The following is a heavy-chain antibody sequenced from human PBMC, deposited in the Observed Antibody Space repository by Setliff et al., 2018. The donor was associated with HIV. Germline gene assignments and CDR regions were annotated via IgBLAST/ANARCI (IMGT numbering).Heavy chain of an antibody. V-gene: IGHV4-4*09. CDR3: ATLDPSGGNFLAY. CDR1: GDTDFY. D-gene: IGHD2-21*02. Sequence: SETLSLTCTVSGDTDFYWNWSRQPPGKGLEWIGYIHASGKTNYNPSLKSRVTISLDTSKMQFSLHLTSVTAADTAVYYCATLDPSGGNFLAYWGQGTLVTVSS. J-gene: IGHJ4*02. CDR2: IHASGKT.